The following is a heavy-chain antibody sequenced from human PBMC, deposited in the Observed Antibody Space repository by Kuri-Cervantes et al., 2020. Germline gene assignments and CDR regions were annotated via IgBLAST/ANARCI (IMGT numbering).Heavy chain of an antibody. Sequence: GSLRLSCTFSGGSISSYYWGWIRQPPGKGLEWIGSIYYSGSTYYNPSLKSRVTISVDTSKNQFSLKLSSVTAADTAVYYCARAWLGGSFDIWGQERMVTVSS. D-gene: IGHD5-12*01. CDR1: GGSISSYY. CDR3: ARAWLGGSFDI. V-gene: IGHV4-39*07. CDR2: IYYSGST. J-gene: IGHJ3*02.